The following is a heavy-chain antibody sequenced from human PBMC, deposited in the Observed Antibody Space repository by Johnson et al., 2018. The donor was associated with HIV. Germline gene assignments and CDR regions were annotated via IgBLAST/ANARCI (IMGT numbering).Heavy chain of an antibody. CDR3: ARDPEGYSGYDFGDAFDI. CDR2: INSDGSST. V-gene: IGHV3-74*01. Sequence: VQLVESGGGLVQPGGSLRLSCAVSGFTFTNYWMHWVRQAPGKGLVWVSRINSDGSSTSYADSVKGRFTISRDNAKNTLYLQMNSLRAEDTAVYYCARDPEGYSGYDFGDAFDIWGQGTMVTVSS. J-gene: IGHJ3*02. CDR1: GFTFTNYW. D-gene: IGHD5-12*01.